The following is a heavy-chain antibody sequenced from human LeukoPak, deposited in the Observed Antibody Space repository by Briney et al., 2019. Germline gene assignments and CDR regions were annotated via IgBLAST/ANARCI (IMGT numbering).Heavy chain of an antibody. CDR3: ARHQSLRYFDWLNVAFDY. CDR1: GGSISSGGYY. D-gene: IGHD3-9*01. Sequence: SQTLSLTCTVSGGSISSGGYYWSWIRQHPGKGLEWIGYIYYSGSTYYNPSLKSRVTISVDTSKNQFSLKLSSVTAADTAVYYCARHQSLRYFDWLNVAFDYWGQGTLVTVSS. V-gene: IGHV4-31*03. CDR2: IYYSGST. J-gene: IGHJ4*02.